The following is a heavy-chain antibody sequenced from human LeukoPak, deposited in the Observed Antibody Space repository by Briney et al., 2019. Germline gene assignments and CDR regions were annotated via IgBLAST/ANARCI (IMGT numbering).Heavy chain of an antibody. J-gene: IGHJ5*02. Sequence: SVKVSCKASGGTFSSYAISWVRQAPGQGLEWMRGIIPIFGTANYAQKFQGRVTITADESTSTAYMELSSLRSEDTAMYYCARVISYCSGGSCYQSGGNWFDPWGQGTLVTVSS. CDR1: GGTFSSYA. V-gene: IGHV1-69*13. CDR3: ARVISYCSGGSCYQSGGNWFDP. CDR2: IIPIFGTA. D-gene: IGHD2-15*01.